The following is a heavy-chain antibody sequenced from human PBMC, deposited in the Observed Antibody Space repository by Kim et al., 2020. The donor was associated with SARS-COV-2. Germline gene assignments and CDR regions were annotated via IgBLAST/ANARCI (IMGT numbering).Heavy chain of an antibody. V-gene: IGHV3-48*02. D-gene: IGHD6-19*01. J-gene: IGHJ3*02. CDR3: ASLRTVAGKPHSAFDI. CDR1: GFTFSSYS. Sequence: GGSLRLSCAASGFTFSSYSMNWVRQAPGKGLEWVSYISSSSSTIYYADSVKCRFTISRDNAKNSLYLQMNSLRDEDTAVYYCASLRTVAGKPHSAFDIWGQGTKVTVSS. CDR2: ISSSSSTI.